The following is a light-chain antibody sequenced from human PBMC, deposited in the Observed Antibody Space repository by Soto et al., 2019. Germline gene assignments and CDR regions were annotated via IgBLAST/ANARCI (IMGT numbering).Light chain of an antibody. V-gene: IGKV1-5*03. CDR3: QQYNSNSVWT. CDR2: KAS. Sequence: DIQMTQSPSTLSASVGDRVTITCRASQSISKWLAWYQQKPWKVPNLLISKASTLQSGVPSRFSGSGSGTEFTLTISSLQPDDFATYYCQQYNSNSVWTFGQGTKVEIK. J-gene: IGKJ1*01. CDR1: QSISKW.